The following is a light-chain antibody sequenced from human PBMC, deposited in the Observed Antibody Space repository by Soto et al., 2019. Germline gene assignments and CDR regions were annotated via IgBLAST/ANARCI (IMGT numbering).Light chain of an antibody. CDR3: HLWDSSSDHWV. CDR1: TIGSKS. V-gene: IGLV3-21*04. J-gene: IGLJ3*02. CDR2: CDS. Sequence: SYELTQPPSVSVAPGKTASITCAANTIGSKSVHWYQQKPGHAPMLVIYCDSDRPSGIPGRFSGFHSGNTATLTISRVEAGDEDDYYCHLWDSSSDHWVFGGGTKVTVL.